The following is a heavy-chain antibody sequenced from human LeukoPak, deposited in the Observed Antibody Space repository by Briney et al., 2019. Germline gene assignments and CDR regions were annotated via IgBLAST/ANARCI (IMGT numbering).Heavy chain of an antibody. CDR3: ATLRAHRYGGSFDP. V-gene: IGHV4-34*01. D-gene: IGHD3-16*01. CDR1: GGSFSGYY. Sequence: SETLSLTCAVYGGSFSGYYWSWIRQPPGKGLEWIGEINHSGSTNYNPSLKSRVTISVDTSKNQFSLKLSSVTAADTAVYYCATLRAHRYGGSFDPWGQGTLVTVSS. CDR2: INHSGST. J-gene: IGHJ5*02.